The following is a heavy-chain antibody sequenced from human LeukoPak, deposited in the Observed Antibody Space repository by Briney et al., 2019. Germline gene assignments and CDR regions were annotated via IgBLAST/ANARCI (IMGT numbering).Heavy chain of an antibody. D-gene: IGHD3-10*01. V-gene: IGHV3-21*01. CDR2: ISSSSSYI. CDR3: ARVYYYGSGTIWFDP. CDR1: GFTFSSYS. Sequence: PGGSLRLSYAASGFTFSSYSMNWVRQAPGKGLEWVSSISSSSSYIYYADSVKGRFTISRDNAKNSLYLQMNSLRAEDTAVYYCARVYYYGSGTIWFDPWGQGTLVTVSS. J-gene: IGHJ5*02.